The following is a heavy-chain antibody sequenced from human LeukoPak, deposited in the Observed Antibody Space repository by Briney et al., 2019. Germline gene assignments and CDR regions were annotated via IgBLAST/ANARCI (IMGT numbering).Heavy chain of an antibody. CDR1: GGSISSTNYY. J-gene: IGHJ4*02. D-gene: IGHD3-22*01. CDR3: ARHRYDSSGLYLCYFDY. V-gene: IGHV4-39*01. CDR2: IYYSGTT. Sequence: SETLSLTCTVSGGSISSTNYYWGLIRQPPGKGLEWIGSIYYSGTTHYNPSLKSRVTLSVDTSKNQFSLKLSSMTAADTAVYHCARHRYDSSGLYLCYFDYWGQGSLVTVSS.